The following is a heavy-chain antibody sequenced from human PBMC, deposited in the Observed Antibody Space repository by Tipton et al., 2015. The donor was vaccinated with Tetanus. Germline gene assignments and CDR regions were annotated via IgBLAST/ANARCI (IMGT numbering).Heavy chain of an antibody. CDR2: IYPGDSDA. CDR3: ARLPKHYSALGST. Sequence: QLVQSGAEVRKPGQSLKISCKVSGHNSRSYWISWVRQLPGKGLEWMGIIYPGDSDATYSPSFQGQVTISLDKSISTAYLQWSSLKASDTAIYFCARLPKHYSALGSTWGQGTLVTVSS. J-gene: IGHJ5*02. CDR1: GHNSRSYW. D-gene: IGHD3-10*01. V-gene: IGHV5-51*01.